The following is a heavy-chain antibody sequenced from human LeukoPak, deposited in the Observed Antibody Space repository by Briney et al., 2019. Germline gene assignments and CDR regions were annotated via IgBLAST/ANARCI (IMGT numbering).Heavy chain of an antibody. CDR3: ITDRGYSNYGGVHY. J-gene: IGHJ4*02. D-gene: IGHD4-11*01. Sequence: GGSLRLSCAASGFTFSNAWMTWVRQAPGKGLEWLGHIKSKTDGGTTDYAAPVKGRFTISRDDSKNTLYLQMNSLKTEDTAVYYCITDRGYSNYGGVHYWGQGTLVTVSS. V-gene: IGHV3-15*01. CDR2: IKSKTDGGTT. CDR1: GFTFSNAW.